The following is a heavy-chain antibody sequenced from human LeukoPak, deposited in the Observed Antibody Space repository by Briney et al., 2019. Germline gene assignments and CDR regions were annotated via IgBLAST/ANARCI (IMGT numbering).Heavy chain of an antibody. Sequence: ASVKVSCKASGYTFTSYGISWVRQAPGQGLEWMGWINPNSGGTNYAQKFRGRVTMTRDTSISTAYMELSRLRSDDTAVYYCAAGLTPYYFDYWGQGTLVTVSS. CDR2: INPNSGGT. CDR3: AAGLTPYYFDY. CDR1: GYTFTSYG. D-gene: IGHD3-22*01. V-gene: IGHV1-2*02. J-gene: IGHJ4*02.